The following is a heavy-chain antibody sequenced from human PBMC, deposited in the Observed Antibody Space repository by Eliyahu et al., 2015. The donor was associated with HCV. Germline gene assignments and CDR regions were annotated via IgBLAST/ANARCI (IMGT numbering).Heavy chain of an antibody. D-gene: IGHD3-16*01. CDR2: XSFSSSTI. J-gene: IGHJ5*02. CDR3: ARGGGSTTSYGWFDP. V-gene: IGHV3-11*01. Sequence: VQLVESGGDLVKPGGSLRLSCVGSGFTFGDYFMTWIRQAPGKGPEWISYXSFSSSTIYYADSVKGRFTISRDNAKNSVFLHLNSLRVEDTAVYYCARGGGSTTSYGWFDPWGQGTLVTVSS. CDR1: GFTFGDYF.